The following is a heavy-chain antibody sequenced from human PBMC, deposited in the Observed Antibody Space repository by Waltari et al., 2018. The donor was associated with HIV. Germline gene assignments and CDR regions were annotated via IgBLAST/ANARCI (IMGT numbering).Heavy chain of an antibody. CDR3: AKYLDCSGTSCYTPYFDY. V-gene: IGHV3-23*01. J-gene: IGHJ4*02. CDR2: ITVSGGGK. CDR1: GFIFSSYA. Sequence: EVQLLESGGGLVQPGGSLRLSCAASGFIFSSYAMSWVRQAQGKGVEGVSAITVSGGGKYYADSVKGQFTFSRDNSQNTLYLQMNSLRAEDTAVYYCAKYLDCSGTSCYTPYFDYWGQGTLVTVSP. D-gene: IGHD2-2*02.